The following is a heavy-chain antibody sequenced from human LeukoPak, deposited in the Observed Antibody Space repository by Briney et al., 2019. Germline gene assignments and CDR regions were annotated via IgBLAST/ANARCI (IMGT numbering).Heavy chain of an antibody. Sequence: GSLRLSCAASGFKFEDYGMTWVRQAPGKGLEWVSGINWNGGRTGYADSVKGRFTISRDNAKTSLYLHMNSLRAEDTAVYYCARDGVPAARDLWGQGTMVIVSS. J-gene: IGHJ3*01. CDR2: INWNGGRT. CDR3: ARDGVPAARDL. CDR1: GFKFEDYG. V-gene: IGHV3-20*04. D-gene: IGHD2-2*01.